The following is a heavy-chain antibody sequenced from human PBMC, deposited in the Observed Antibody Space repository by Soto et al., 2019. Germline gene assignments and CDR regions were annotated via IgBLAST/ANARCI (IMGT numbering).Heavy chain of an antibody. CDR1: GFTFSSYA. Sequence: EVQLLESGGGLVQPGGSLRLSCAASGFTFSSYAMSWVRQAPGKGLEWVSAISGSGGSTYYADSVKGRFTISRDNSKNSLYLQMNSLRAEDTAVYYCAKSGVPVVVAATPPYYFDYWGQGTLVTVSS. V-gene: IGHV3-23*01. J-gene: IGHJ4*02. D-gene: IGHD2-15*01. CDR2: ISGSGGST. CDR3: AKSGVPVVVAATPPYYFDY.